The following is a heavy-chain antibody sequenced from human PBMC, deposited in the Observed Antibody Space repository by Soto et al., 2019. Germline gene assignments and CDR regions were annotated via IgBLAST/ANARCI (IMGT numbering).Heavy chain of an antibody. J-gene: IGHJ5*02. D-gene: IGHD5-12*01. CDR3: ARGPWLRFSPWFDP. V-gene: IGHV3-66*01. CDR1: GFTVSSNY. CDR2: IYSGGST. Sequence: GGSLRLSCAASGFTVSSNYMSWVRQAPGKGLEWVSVIYSGGSTYYADSVKGRFTISRDNSKNTLYLQMNSLRAEDTAVYYCARGPWLRFSPWFDPWGQGTLVTVSS.